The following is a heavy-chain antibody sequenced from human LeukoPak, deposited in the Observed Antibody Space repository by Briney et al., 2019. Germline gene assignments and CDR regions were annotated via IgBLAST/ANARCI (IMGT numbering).Heavy chain of an antibody. V-gene: IGHV3-15*01. Sequence: GGSLRLSCAASGFTFEDYGMSWVRQAQGKGLEWVGRIKTKGEGGTVDYAAPVKGRFTISRDDSKNTFYLQMNSLKTEDTAMYYCMSDLDNWGQGTPVTVSS. CDR3: MSDLDN. CDR1: GFTFEDYG. J-gene: IGHJ4*02. CDR2: IKTKGEGGTV.